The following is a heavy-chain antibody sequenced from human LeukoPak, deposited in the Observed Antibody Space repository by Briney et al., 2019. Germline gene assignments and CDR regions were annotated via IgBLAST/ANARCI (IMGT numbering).Heavy chain of an antibody. CDR3: ATLPYYYDSSGSYYFDY. CDR2: ITGSSVST. J-gene: IGHJ4*02. Sequence: PGGSLRLSCAASGFTLSSYGMNWVRQAPGKGLEWVSTITGSSVSTYYADSVKGRFTISRDNSKNTLYLQMNSLRVEDTAVYYCATLPYYYDSSGSYYFDYWGQGTLVTVSS. D-gene: IGHD3-22*01. CDR1: GFTLSSYG. V-gene: IGHV3-23*01.